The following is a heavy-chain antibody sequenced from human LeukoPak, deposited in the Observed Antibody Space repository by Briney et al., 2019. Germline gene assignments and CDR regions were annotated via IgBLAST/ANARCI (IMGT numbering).Heavy chain of an antibody. J-gene: IGHJ4*02. CDR2: ISGPGTNT. V-gene: IGHV3-23*01. CDR1: GFTFSSYA. Sequence: QTGGSLRLSCAASGFTFSSYAMSWVRQAPGKGLEWVSAISGPGTNTHYADSVTGRFSISRDNSKNTLYLQMNSLRAEDTAVYYCAKDPKVQLLYRSPPKLWGYWGQGTLVTVSS. D-gene: IGHD2-2*02. CDR3: AKDPKVQLLYRSPPKLWGY.